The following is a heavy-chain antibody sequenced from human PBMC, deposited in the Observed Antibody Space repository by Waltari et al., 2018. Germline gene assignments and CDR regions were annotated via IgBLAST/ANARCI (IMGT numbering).Heavy chain of an antibody. V-gene: IGHV3-7*01. CDR2: INEAGSKK. CDR1: GFSLPHSW. Sequence: EVSLVESGGDLAQPGESLRLFCAAPGFSLPHSWMGWVRQVPGKGLEWVADINEAGSKKYYVDSVKGRFTISRDNAKNSVDLQMNSLRVEDTAVYYCARDDNINGASDAFDIWGQGTMVTVSS. CDR3: ARDDNINGASDAFDI. J-gene: IGHJ3*02. D-gene: IGHD2-8*01.